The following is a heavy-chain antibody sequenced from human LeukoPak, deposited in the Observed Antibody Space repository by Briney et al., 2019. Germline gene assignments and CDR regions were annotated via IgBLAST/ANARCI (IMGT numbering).Heavy chain of an antibody. J-gene: IGHJ6*03. CDR3: ATHVKGLPAAIDNYYYYNNMDV. Sequence: GASLKISCRGSGYSFTSFWIGWVRQMPGKGLEWMGIIYPGDSATRYSPCFQGQVTISADKSIRPAYLQWSSLKASDTAMYYCATHVKGLPAAIDNYYYYNNMDVWGKETTVTVSS. D-gene: IGHD2-2*01. CDR2: IYPGDSAT. V-gene: IGHV5-51*01. CDR1: GYSFTSFW.